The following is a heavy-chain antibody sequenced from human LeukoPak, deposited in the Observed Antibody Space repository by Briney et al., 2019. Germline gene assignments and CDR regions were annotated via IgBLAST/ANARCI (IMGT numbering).Heavy chain of an antibody. Sequence: GRSLRLSCAASGVTFSSYAMHWVRQAPGKGLEWVAVISYDGSNKYYADSVKSRFTISRDNSKNTLYLQMNSLRAEDTAVYYCARGDGSGWSGDYWGQGTLVTVSS. J-gene: IGHJ4*02. CDR3: ARGDGSGWSGDY. CDR2: ISYDGSNK. V-gene: IGHV3-30-3*01. D-gene: IGHD6-19*01. CDR1: GVTFSSYA.